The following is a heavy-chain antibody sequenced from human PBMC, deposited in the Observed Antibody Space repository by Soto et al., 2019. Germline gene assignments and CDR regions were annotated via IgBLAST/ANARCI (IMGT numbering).Heavy chain of an antibody. D-gene: IGHD2-15*01. V-gene: IGHV4-34*01. CDR1: GGSLSGYY. Sequence: QVQLQQWGAGLLKPSETLSLTCSVSGGSLSGYYWSWIRQPPGKGLEWIGEINHSGSTNYNPSLKSRVTISVDTYKNQCSLRLRSLTAADTAVYYCAGRYCSGGSCYRPWGQGTLVTVSS. J-gene: IGHJ4*02. CDR2: INHSGST. CDR3: AGRYCSGGSCYRP.